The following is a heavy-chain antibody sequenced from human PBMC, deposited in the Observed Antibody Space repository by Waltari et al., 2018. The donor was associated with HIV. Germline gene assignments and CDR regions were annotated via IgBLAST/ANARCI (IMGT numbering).Heavy chain of an antibody. V-gene: IGHV3-74*01. Sequence: VQLVESGGGSIKTGGSLRRSCKASGVRVSNPVMAWVRQGQGKGLVWVSRLNSDGSSRNYADAVKGRFVISRDNARNTVYLQLNSLRVEDTAMYFCARASHYIEFSTFDGDYYFDVWGRGTRVAVSS. CDR3: ARASHYIEFSTFDGDYYFDV. D-gene: IGHD2-15*01. CDR2: LNSDGSSR. J-gene: IGHJ4*02. CDR1: GVRVSNPV.